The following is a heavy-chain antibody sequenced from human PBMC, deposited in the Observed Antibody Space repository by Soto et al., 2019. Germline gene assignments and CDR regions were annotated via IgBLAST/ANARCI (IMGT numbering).Heavy chain of an antibody. J-gene: IGHJ4*02. CDR1: GFTFSSYA. D-gene: IGHD2-15*01. CDR3: ARDDAEWGYSRGPNDF. Sequence: PGGSLRLSCAGSGFTFSSYAMHWVRQAPGKGLEGVAVISYDGNNLYYADFVKGRFTISRDNSKNTLYLQMNSLTTEDTAVFYCARDDAEWGYSRGPNDFWGQCTLVTGSS. V-gene: IGHV3-30-3*01. CDR2: ISYDGNNL.